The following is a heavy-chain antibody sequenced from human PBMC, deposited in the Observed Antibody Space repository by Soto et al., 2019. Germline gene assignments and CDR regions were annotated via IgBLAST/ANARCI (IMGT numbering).Heavy chain of an antibody. CDR2: IIPIFGTA. CDR1: GGTFSSYV. CDR3: ARDSSGYYYYY. V-gene: IGHV1-69*13. Sequence: ASVKVSCQASGGTFSSYVISWVRQAPGQGLEWMGGIIPIFGTANYAQKFQGRVTITADESTSTAYMELSSLRSEDTAVYYCARDSSGYYYYYWGQGTLVTVSS. D-gene: IGHD3-22*01. J-gene: IGHJ4*02.